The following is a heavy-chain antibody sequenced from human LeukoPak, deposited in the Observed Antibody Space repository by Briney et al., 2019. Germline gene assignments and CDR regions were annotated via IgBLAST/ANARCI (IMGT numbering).Heavy chain of an antibody. D-gene: IGHD2-2*01. J-gene: IGHJ4*02. CDR3: AREGELGYCSSTSCYPADY. CDR1: GFTFSSYW. CDR2: IKQDGSEK. V-gene: IGHV3-7*01. Sequence: PGGSLRLSCAASGFTFSSYWMSWVRQAPGKGLEWVANIKQDGSEKYYVDSVKGRFTISRDNAKNSLYQQMNSLRAEDTAVYYCAREGELGYCSSTSCYPADYWGQGTLVTVSS.